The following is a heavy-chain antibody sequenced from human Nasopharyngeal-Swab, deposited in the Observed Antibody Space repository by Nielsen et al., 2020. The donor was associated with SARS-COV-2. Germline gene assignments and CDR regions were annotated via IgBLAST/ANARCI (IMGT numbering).Heavy chain of an antibody. Sequence: ESLKISCAVYGGSFSGYYWSWIRQPPGKGLEWIGEINHSGSTYYNPSLKSRVTISVDTSKNQFSLKLSSVTAADTAVYYCARGCSGGSCPMDYWGQGTLVTVSS. CDR2: INHSGST. CDR3: ARGCSGGSCPMDY. D-gene: IGHD2-15*01. J-gene: IGHJ4*02. CDR1: GGSFSGYY. V-gene: IGHV4-34*01.